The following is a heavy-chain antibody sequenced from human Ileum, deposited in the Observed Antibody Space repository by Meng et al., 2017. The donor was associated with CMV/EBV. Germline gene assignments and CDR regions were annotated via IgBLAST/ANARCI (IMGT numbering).Heavy chain of an antibody. CDR3: ARGGAAAGKLDY. J-gene: IGHJ4*02. CDR2: IKQDGSEE. D-gene: IGHD6-13*01. Sequence: GESLKISCTASGFSFRNYWMSWVRQAPGKRLEWVANIKQDGSEEYSVDSVKGRFTISRDNAENSLYLHMNSLRADDTSVYYCARGGAAAGKLDYWGQGTLVTVSS. CDR1: GFSFRNYW. V-gene: IGHV3-7*01.